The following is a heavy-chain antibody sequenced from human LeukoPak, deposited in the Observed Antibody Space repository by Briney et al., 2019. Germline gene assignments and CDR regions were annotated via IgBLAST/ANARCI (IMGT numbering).Heavy chain of an antibody. D-gene: IGHD6-19*01. CDR3: VKTIAVPGDFDY. V-gene: IGHV3-64D*09. Sequence: GGSLRLSCSVSGFTLSSYAMHWVRQAPGKGLEYVSAISSNGGNTYYADSVKGRFTISRDNSKNTLYLQMSSLRPEDTAVYYCVKTIAVPGDFDYWGQGTLVTVSS. CDR2: ISSNGGNT. J-gene: IGHJ4*02. CDR1: GFTLSSYA.